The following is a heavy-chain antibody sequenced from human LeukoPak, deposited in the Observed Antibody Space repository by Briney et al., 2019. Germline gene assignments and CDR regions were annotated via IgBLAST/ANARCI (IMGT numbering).Heavy chain of an antibody. CDR3: ARVHYYGSGSYIHCGMDV. CDR2: MNPNSGNT. D-gene: IGHD3-10*01. J-gene: IGHJ6*02. Sequence: ASVKVSCKASGYTFTSYDINWVRQATGQGLEWMGWMNPNSGNTGYAQKFQGRVTMTRNTSISTAYMELSSLRSEDTAVYYCARVHYYGSGSYIHCGMDVWGQGTTVTVSS. V-gene: IGHV1-8*01. CDR1: GYTFTSYD.